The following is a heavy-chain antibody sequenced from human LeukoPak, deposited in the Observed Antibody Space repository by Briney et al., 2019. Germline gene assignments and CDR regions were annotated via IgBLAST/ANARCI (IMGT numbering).Heavy chain of an antibody. CDR3: ARDNSVRDEAWWFNP. CDR2: INPNSGGT. J-gene: IGHJ5*02. D-gene: IGHD5-24*01. CDR1: GYTFTFYY. V-gene: IGHV1-2*02. Sequence: ASVNLSFNSSGYTFTFYYIHLVRQPPGQGLELMGLINPNSGGTNYAQKFQGGVTMTMDTSISTAYMDLSRLRSDDTAVYYCARDNSVRDEAWWFNPWGQGTLVTVSS.